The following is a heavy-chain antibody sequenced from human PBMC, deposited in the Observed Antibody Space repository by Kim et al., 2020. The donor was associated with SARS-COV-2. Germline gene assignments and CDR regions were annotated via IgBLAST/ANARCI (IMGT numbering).Heavy chain of an antibody. J-gene: IGHJ6*02. D-gene: IGHD3-22*01. CDR3: ARSGKQYYYDSSGYYYGYYYYGMDV. V-gene: IGHV4-59*01. CDR2: IYYSGST. Sequence: SETLSLTCTVSGGSISSYYWSWIRQPPGKGLEWIGYIYYSGSTNYNPSLKSRVTISVDTSKNQFSLKLSSVTAADTAVYYCARSGKQYYYDSSGYYYGYYYYGMDVWGQGTTVTVSS. CDR1: GGSISSYY.